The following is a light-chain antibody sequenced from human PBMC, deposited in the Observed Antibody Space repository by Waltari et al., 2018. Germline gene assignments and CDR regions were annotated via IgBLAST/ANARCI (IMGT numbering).Light chain of an antibody. J-gene: IGLJ2*01. CDR1: TSNIGSNT. CDR3: AGWDDSLNGVV. Sequence: QSVLTQPPSASGTPGQRVTISCSGSTSNIGSNTVNWYQHLPGTAPKLLIYNNNQRPSGVPDRFSGSKSGTSASLAISGLLSEDEGDYYCAGWDDSLNGVVFGGGTKLTVL. V-gene: IGLV1-44*01. CDR2: NNN.